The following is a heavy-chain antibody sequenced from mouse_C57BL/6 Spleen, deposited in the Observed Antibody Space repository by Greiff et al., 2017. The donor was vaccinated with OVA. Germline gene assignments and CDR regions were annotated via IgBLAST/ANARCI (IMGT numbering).Heavy chain of an antibody. CDR1: GYSITSGYY. CDR3: ARAGVYYAMDY. V-gene: IGHV3-6*01. Sequence: EVKLVESGPGLVKPSQSLSLTCSVTGYSITSGYYWNWIRQFPGNKLEWMGYISYDGSNNYNPSLKNRISITRDTSKNQFFLKLNSVTTEDTATYYCARAGVYYAMDYWGQGTSVTVSS. J-gene: IGHJ4*01. CDR2: ISYDGSN.